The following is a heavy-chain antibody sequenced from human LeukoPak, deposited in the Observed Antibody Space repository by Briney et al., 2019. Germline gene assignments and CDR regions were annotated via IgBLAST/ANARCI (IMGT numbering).Heavy chain of an antibody. D-gene: IGHD4-17*01. CDR3: ARSSRGMTTVTTDFDY. V-gene: IGHV4-59*01. CDR1: GGSISSYY. J-gene: IGHJ4*02. CDR2: IYYSGST. Sequence: SETLSLTCTVPGGSISSYYWSWIRQPPGKGLEWIGYIYYSGSTNYNPSLKSRVTISVDTSKNQFSLKLSSVTAADTAVYYCARSSRGMTTVTTDFDYWGQGTLVTVSS.